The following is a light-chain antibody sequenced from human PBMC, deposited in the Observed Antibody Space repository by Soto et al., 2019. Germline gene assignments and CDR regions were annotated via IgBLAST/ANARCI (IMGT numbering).Light chain of an antibody. J-gene: IGLJ1*01. CDR1: NRDVGSSVC. CDR3: CSFTGSGCQYV. Sequence: LTLPASGSRTPRQSINLSCAGPNRDVGSSVCCSWYRQHPAKARQLCIYEVNKRSSGVSNRFSGTKYGNKASLTISGPQLDDEADYSCCSFTGSGCQYVSGPGTKVTVL. V-gene: IGLV2-14*01. CDR2: EVN.